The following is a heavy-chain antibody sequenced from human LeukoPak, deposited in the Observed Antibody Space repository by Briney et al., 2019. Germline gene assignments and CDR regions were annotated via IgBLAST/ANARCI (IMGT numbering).Heavy chain of an antibody. CDR2: SYSGGST. CDR3: ATSGGIAASHPPYYYYGMDV. CDR1: GFTVSSNY. J-gene: IGHJ6*02. D-gene: IGHD6-13*01. V-gene: IGHV3-66*01. Sequence: GGSLRLSCAASGFTVSSNYMSWVRRAPGKGLEWVSVSYSGGSTYYADSVKGRFTISRDNSKDTLYLQMNSLRAEDTAVYYCATSGGIAASHPPYYYYGMDVWGQGTTVTVSS.